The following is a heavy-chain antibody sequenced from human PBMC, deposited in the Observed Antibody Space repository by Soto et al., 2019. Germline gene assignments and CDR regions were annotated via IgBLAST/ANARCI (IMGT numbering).Heavy chain of an antibody. Sequence: SETLSLTCTVSGGSISSGGYYWSWIRQHPWKGLEWIGYIYYSGSTYYNPSLKSRVTISVDTSKNQFSLKLSSVTAADTAVYYCARVRSYGAYYFDYWGQGXLVTVYS. D-gene: IGHD5-18*01. CDR3: ARVRSYGAYYFDY. V-gene: IGHV4-31*02. J-gene: IGHJ4*02. CDR1: GGSISSGGYY. CDR2: IYYSGST.